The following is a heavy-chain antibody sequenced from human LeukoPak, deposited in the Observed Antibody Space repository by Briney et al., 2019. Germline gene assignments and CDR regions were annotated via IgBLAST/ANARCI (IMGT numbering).Heavy chain of an antibody. V-gene: IGHV4-4*07. D-gene: IGHD6-13*01. CDR1: GDSISSYF. CDR2: IHTSGST. J-gene: IGHJ3*02. Sequence: SETLSLTCTVSGDSISSYFWSWIRQPAGKGLEWIGRIHTSGSTNYNPSLKSRVTMSVDTSKNQFSLKLSSVTAADTAVYYCARCMAAAGTLDGAFDIWGQGTVVTVSS. CDR3: ARCMAAAGTLDGAFDI.